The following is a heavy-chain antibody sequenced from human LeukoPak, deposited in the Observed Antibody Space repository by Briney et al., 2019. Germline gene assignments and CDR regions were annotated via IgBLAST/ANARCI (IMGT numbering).Heavy chain of an antibody. V-gene: IGHV4-61*02. CDR1: GGSISSGSYY. CDR3: ARQTGSGLFILP. J-gene: IGHJ4*02. Sequence: SETLSLTCTVSGGSISSGSYYWSWIRQPAGKGLEWIGRIFTSGSTNYNPSLKSRVTISVDTSKNKFSLKRRSVTAADTAVYYCARQTGSGLFILPGGQGTLVTVSS. D-gene: IGHD3/OR15-3a*01. CDR2: IFTSGST.